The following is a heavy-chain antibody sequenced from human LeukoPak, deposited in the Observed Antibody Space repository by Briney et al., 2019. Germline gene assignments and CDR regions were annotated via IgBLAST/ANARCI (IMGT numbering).Heavy chain of an antibody. Sequence: GGSLRLSCAASGFTFSDYYMSWIRQAPGKGLEWVANIKQDGSEKYYVDSVKGRFTISRDNAKNSLYLQMNSLRAEDTAVYYCARDRSGSLWGQGTLVTVSS. CDR2: IKQDGSEK. V-gene: IGHV3-7*01. J-gene: IGHJ4*02. D-gene: IGHD1-26*01. CDR1: GFTFSDYY. CDR3: ARDRSGSL.